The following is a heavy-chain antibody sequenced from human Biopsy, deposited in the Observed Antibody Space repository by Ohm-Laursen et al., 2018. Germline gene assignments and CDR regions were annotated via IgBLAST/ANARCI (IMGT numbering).Heavy chain of an antibody. J-gene: IGHJ2*01. V-gene: IGHV4-31*03. Sequence: SQTLSLTCSVSGASVKTSGYFWAWLRRRPGKGLEWIGYISYNERTHYNPSLTSRLAFSFDTSNNRISLQLRSVSVADTAVYYCVREPKTGTAEAWYFDLWGRGSPVTVPS. D-gene: IGHD3-9*01. CDR1: GASVKTSGYF. CDR3: VREPKTGTAEAWYFDL. CDR2: ISYNERT.